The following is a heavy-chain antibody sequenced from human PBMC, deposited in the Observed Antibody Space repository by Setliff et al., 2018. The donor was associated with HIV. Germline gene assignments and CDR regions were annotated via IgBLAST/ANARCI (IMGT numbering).Heavy chain of an antibody. D-gene: IGHD3-9*01. CDR1: GLTFSSYT. CDR3: ARDNGRYFDRGWFDP. J-gene: IGHJ5*02. Sequence: GGSLRLSCAASGLTFSSYTMNWARQAPGKGLEWVSSISSSSSYIYYADSVKGRFTISRDNAKNSLYLQMNSLRAEDTAVYYCARDNGRYFDRGWFDPWGQGALVTVSS. CDR2: ISSSSSYI. V-gene: IGHV3-21*01.